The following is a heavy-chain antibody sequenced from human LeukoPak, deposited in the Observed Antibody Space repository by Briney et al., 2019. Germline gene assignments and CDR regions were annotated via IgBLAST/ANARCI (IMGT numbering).Heavy chain of an antibody. Sequence: GSGPTLVNPTQTLTLTCTFSGFPLSTSGVGVGWVRQPPGKALEWLALIYWDDDKRYNSSLKSRLTITKDTSKNQVVLTMTNADPVDTATYYCVHRRIYSPFDYWGQGALVTVSS. D-gene: IGHD4-11*01. CDR1: GFPLSTSGVG. CDR3: VHRRIYSPFDY. V-gene: IGHV2-5*02. J-gene: IGHJ4*02. CDR2: IYWDDDK.